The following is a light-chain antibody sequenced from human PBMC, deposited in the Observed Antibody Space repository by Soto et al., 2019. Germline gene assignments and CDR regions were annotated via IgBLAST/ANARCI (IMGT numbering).Light chain of an antibody. CDR3: SSYTSSSTFNYV. V-gene: IGLV2-14*01. Sequence: QSALTQPASVSGSPGQSITISCTGTSSDVGAYVYVSWYQHHPGEAPRLIIYEVRNRPSGVSNRFSGSKSDNTASLTISGLQAEDEADYYCSSYTSSSTFNYVFGSGTKLTVL. CDR1: SSDVGAYVY. J-gene: IGLJ1*01. CDR2: EVR.